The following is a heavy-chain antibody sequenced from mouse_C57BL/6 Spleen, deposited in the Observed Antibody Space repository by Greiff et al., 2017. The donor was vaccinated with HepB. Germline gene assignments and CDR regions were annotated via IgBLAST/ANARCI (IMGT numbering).Heavy chain of an antibody. V-gene: IGHV2-3*01. CDR3: AKKRETSYYSNNVGAMDY. D-gene: IGHD2-5*01. CDR1: GFSLTSYG. CDR2: IWGDGST. J-gene: IGHJ4*01. Sequence: VQLQQSGPGLVAPSQSLSITCTVSGFSLTSYGVSWVRQPPGKGLEWLGVIWGDGSTNYHSALISRLSISKDNSKSQVFLKLNSLQTDDTATYYGAKKRETSYYSNNVGAMDYWGQGTSGTVSS.